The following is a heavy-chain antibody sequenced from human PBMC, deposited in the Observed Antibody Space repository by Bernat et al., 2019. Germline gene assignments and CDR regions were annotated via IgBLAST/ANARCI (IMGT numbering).Heavy chain of an antibody. CDR3: AKDTGVVAATPYYYGMDV. D-gene: IGHD2-15*01. V-gene: IGHV3-30*18. CDR2: ISYDGSNK. CDR1: GFTFSSYG. J-gene: IGHJ6*02. Sequence: QVQLVESGGGVVQPGRSLRLSCAASGFTFSSYGMHWVRQAPGKGLEWVAVISYDGSNKYYAASVKGRFTISRDNSKNTLYLQMNSLRAEDTAVYYCAKDTGVVAATPYYYGMDVWGQGTTVTVSS.